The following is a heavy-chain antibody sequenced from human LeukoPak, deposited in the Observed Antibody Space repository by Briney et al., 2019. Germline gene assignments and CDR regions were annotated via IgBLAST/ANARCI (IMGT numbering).Heavy chain of an antibody. CDR1: EFTFSSYS. CDR3: ARVSVFGVVNSGDY. D-gene: IGHD3-3*01. CDR2: ISSSSSYI. J-gene: IGHJ4*02. Sequence: TGGSLRLSCAASEFTFSSYSMNWVRQAPGKGLEWVSSISSSSSYIYYADSVKGRFTISRDNAKNSLYLQMNSLRAEDTAVYYCARVSVFGVVNSGDYWGQGTLVTVSS. V-gene: IGHV3-21*01.